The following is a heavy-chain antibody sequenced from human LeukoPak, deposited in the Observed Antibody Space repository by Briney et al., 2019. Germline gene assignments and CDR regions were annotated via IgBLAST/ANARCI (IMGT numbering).Heavy chain of an antibody. V-gene: IGHV3-11*01. CDR1: GFTFSDYY. D-gene: IGHD3-10*01. CDR3: ARDRGFGELNAFDI. J-gene: IGHJ3*02. Sequence: GGYLRLSCAASGFTFSDYYMSWIRQAPGKGLEWVSYISSSGSTIYYADSVKGRFTISRDNAKNSLYLQMNSLRAEDTAVYYCARDRGFGELNAFDIWGQGTMVTVSS. CDR2: ISSSGSTI.